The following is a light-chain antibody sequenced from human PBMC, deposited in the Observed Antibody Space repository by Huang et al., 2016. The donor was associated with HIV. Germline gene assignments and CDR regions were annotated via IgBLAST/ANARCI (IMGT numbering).Light chain of an antibody. CDR1: QDITNY. Sequence: DIQMTQSPSPLSASVGDRVTITCQASQDITNYLNWYQQKPGKAPKLLIYGASILQTGVPSRFSGRGSGTHFTFTITSLQPEDIATHYCQQYDNLPRTFGGGTKV. J-gene: IGKJ4*01. CDR2: GAS. V-gene: IGKV1-33*01. CDR3: QQYDNLPRT.